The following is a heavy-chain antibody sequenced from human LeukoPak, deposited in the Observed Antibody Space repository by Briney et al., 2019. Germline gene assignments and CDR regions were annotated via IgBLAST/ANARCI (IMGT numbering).Heavy chain of an antibody. D-gene: IGHD3-16*01. Sequence: SETLSLTCTVSGGSISSGGYYWSWLRQHPGKGLEWIGYIYYSGSTYYNPSLKSRVTISVDTSKNQFSLKLSSVTAADTAVYYCARDVRGYYFDYWGQGTLVTVSS. CDR3: ARDVRGYYFDY. CDR2: IYYSGST. V-gene: IGHV4-31*03. J-gene: IGHJ4*02. CDR1: GGSISSGGYY.